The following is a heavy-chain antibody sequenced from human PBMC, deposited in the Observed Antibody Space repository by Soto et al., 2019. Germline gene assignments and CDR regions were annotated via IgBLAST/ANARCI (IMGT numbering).Heavy chain of an antibody. CDR1: GGSISSGGYS. CDR3: ASAHAGAHITAAVH. J-gene: IGHJ4*02. CDR2: IYHSGST. Sequence: QLQLQESGSGLVKPSQTLSLTCAVSGGSISSGGYSWSWIRQPPGKGLEWIGYIYHSGSTYYNPSLKSRVAISVDRSKNHFPLTLSSVTAADTAVYYCASAHAGAHITAAVHWGQGTLVTVSS. V-gene: IGHV4-30-2*01. D-gene: IGHD6-13*01.